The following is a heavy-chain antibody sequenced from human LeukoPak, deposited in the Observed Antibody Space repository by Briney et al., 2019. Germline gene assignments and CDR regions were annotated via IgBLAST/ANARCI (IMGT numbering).Heavy chain of an antibody. D-gene: IGHD5-18*01. Sequence: GGSLRLSCAASGFTFSSYSMNWVRQAPGKGLEWVAVISYDGSNKYYADSVKGRFTISRDNSKNTLYLQMNSLRAEDTAVCYCARDGYSYGSEAFDIWGQGTMVTVSS. J-gene: IGHJ3*02. CDR1: GFTFSSYS. CDR3: ARDGYSYGSEAFDI. V-gene: IGHV3-30*03. CDR2: ISYDGSNK.